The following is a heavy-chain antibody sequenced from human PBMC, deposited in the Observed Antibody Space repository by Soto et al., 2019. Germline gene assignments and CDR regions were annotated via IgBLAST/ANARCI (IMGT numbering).Heavy chain of an antibody. V-gene: IGHV3-23*01. CDR2: ISGSGGST. D-gene: IGHD3-22*01. Sequence: GGSLRLSCAASGFTFSSYAMSWVRQAPGKGLEWVSAISGSGGSTYYADSVKGRFTISRDNSKNTLYLQMNSLGAEDTAVYYCAKPDSSGYYYVFPLGYWGQGTLVTVSS. J-gene: IGHJ4*02. CDR1: GFTFSSYA. CDR3: AKPDSSGYYYVFPLGY.